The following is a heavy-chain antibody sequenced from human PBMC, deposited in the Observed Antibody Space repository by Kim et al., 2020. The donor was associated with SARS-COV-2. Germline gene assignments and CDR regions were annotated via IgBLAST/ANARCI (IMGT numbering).Heavy chain of an antibody. CDR1: GGSISSCGYS. D-gene: IGHD3-10*01. J-gene: IGHJ6*02. CDR3: ARGYGSGRPYGMDV. V-gene: IGHV4-30-2*01. Sequence: SETLSLTCAVSGGSISSCGYSWIWIRQPPGKGLEWIGYIYYSGSTYYNPSLKSRVTISVDRSKNQFSLKLSSVTAADTAVYYCARGYGSGRPYGMDVWGQGTTVTVSS. CDR2: IYYSGST.